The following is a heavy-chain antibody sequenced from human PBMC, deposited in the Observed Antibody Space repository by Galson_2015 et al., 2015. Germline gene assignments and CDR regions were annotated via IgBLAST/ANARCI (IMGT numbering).Heavy chain of an antibody. Sequence: SLRLPCAASGFNFGTYWMSWVRQTPGKGLEWLANIKEDGSEKNYVDSVRGRFTISRDNAKNSQYLQMNSLRVEDTAIYYCAKERRAYSNLDMWGRGTMVIVSS. CDR3: AKERRAYSNLDM. CDR1: GFNFGTYW. J-gene: IGHJ3*02. D-gene: IGHD4-11*01. V-gene: IGHV3-7*01. CDR2: IKEDGSEK.